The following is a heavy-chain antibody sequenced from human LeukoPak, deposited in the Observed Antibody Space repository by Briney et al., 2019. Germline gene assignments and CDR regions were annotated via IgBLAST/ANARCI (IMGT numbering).Heavy chain of an antibody. J-gene: IGHJ4*02. D-gene: IGHD5-18*01. CDR2: ISGSGSST. V-gene: IGHV3-23*01. CDR3: AKGGHDSYGTYFDY. Sequence: PGGSLRLSCAASGFSFSSYAMSWVRQAPGEGLEWVSTISGSGSSTYYADSVKGRFTFSRDNSKNTLYLQMNSLGAEDTAVYYCAKGGHDSYGTYFDYWGQGTLVTVSS. CDR1: GFSFSSYA.